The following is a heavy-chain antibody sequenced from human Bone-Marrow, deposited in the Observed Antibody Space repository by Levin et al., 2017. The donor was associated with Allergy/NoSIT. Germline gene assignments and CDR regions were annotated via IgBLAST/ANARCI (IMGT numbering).Heavy chain of an antibody. J-gene: IGHJ4*02. Sequence: PGGSLRLSCEVSGFIFSNFEMNWVRQAPGKGLEWVAYISSRYKVYYADSVQGRFTISRDNARNSLYLQMDNLRAEDTAVYYCARALRYWGQGTLVTVSS. V-gene: IGHV3-48*03. CDR1: GFIFSNFE. CDR2: ISSRYKV. CDR3: ARALRY.